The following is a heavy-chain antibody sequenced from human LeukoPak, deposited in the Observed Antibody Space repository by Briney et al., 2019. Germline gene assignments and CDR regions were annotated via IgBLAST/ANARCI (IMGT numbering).Heavy chain of an antibody. CDR2: IYSGGST. Sequence: GGSLRLSCAASGFTVSSNYMSWVRQAPGKGLEWVSVIYSGGSTYYADSVKGRFTISRDNSKSTLYIQMNSLRAEDTAVYYCARDPSDSSGYPDYWGQGTLVTVSS. CDR1: GFTVSSNY. J-gene: IGHJ4*02. D-gene: IGHD3-22*01. V-gene: IGHV3-53*01. CDR3: ARDPSDSSGYPDY.